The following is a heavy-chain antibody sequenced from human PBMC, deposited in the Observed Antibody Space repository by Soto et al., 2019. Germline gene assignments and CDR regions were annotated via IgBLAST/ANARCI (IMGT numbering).Heavy chain of an antibody. CDR1: GYSFTSYA. Sequence: ASVKVSCKASGYSFTSYAMHWVRQAPGQRLEWMGWINAGNGNTKYSQKFQGRVTITRDTSASKAYMELSSLRSEDTAVYYCARAFSAVYDSSGETPSDYWGQGTLVTVSS. CDR3: ARAFSAVYDSSGETPSDY. D-gene: IGHD3-22*01. J-gene: IGHJ4*02. CDR2: INAGNGNT. V-gene: IGHV1-3*01.